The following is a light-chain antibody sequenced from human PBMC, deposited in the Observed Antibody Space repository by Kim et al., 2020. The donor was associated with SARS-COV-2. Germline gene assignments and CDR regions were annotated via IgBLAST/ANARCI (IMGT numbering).Light chain of an antibody. V-gene: IGKV4-1*01. CDR1: QSVLYMSNNKNY. CDR3: QQYYTTPPT. J-gene: IGKJ4*01. CDR2: WAS. Sequence: ATINCKTSQSVLYMSNNKNYFALSQQKPGQPPQLLVYWASTRESGVPDRFSGSGSGTDFTLTISSLQAEDVAVYYCQQYYTTPPTFGGGTKVDIK.